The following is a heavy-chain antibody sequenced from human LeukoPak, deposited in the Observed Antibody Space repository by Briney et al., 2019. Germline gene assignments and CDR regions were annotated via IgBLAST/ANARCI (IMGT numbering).Heavy chain of an antibody. CDR2: ISSSGSTI. Sequence: GGSLRLSCAASGFTFSSYEMNWVRQAPGKGLEWVSYISSSGSTIYYADSVKGRFTISRDNAKNSLYLQMNSLRAEDTAVYYCARNLLLWFGEPRGGFDYWGRGTLVTVSS. D-gene: IGHD3-10*01. V-gene: IGHV3-48*03. CDR1: GFTFSSYE. J-gene: IGHJ4*02. CDR3: ARNLLLWFGEPRGGFDY.